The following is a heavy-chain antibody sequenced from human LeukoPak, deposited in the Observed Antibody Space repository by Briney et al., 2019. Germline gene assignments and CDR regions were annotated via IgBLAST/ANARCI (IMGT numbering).Heavy chain of an antibody. CDR3: ARATQLRYFDWLLLHPRSFDY. J-gene: IGHJ4*02. Sequence: GGSLRLSCAASGFTFSRYWMSWVRQAPGKGLEWEAYIKQDGSEKYYVDSVKGRFTISRDNAKNSLYLQMNSLRAEDTAVYYCARATQLRYFDWLLLHPRSFDYWGQGTLVTVSS. D-gene: IGHD3-9*01. CDR2: IKQDGSEK. V-gene: IGHV3-7*01. CDR1: GFTFSRYW.